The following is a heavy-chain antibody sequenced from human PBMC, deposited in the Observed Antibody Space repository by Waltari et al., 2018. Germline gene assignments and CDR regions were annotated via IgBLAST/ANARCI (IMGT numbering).Heavy chain of an antibody. D-gene: IGHD5-12*01. V-gene: IGHV3-43D*03. J-gene: IGHJ4*02. CDR2: SSWDGGST. CDR3: AKDMAPIGGGYDY. Sequence: EVQLVESGGVVVQPGGSLRLSCAASGFTFDDYAMHWVRQAPGKGREWVSLSSWDGGSTYYADTVKGRFTISRDNSKNSLYLQMNSLRAEDTALYYCAKDMAPIGGGYDYWGQGTLVTVSS. CDR1: GFTFDDYA.